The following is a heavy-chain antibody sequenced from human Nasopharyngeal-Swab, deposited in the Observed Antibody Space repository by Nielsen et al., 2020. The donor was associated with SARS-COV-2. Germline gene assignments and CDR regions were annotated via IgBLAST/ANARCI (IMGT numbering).Heavy chain of an antibody. J-gene: IGHJ2*01. CDR1: GFTFSSYD. CDR2: IGTAGDT. D-gene: IGHD3-16*01. CDR3: ARGGPAPIFDL. V-gene: IGHV3-13*01. Sequence: GESLKISYAASGFTFSSYDMHWVRQATGKGLEWVSAIGTAGDTYYPGSVKGRFTISRENAKNSLYLQMNSLRAGDTAVYYCARGGPAPIFDLWGRGTLVTVSS.